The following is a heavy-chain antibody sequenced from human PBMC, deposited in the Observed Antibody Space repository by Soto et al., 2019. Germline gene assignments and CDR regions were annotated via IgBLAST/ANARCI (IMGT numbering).Heavy chain of an antibody. D-gene: IGHD3-22*01. V-gene: IGHV4-34*01. CDR1: GGSFSGYY. J-gene: IGHJ6*02. CDR3: ARLYYYDSSGYPYYYYGMDV. CDR2: INHSGST. Sequence: SETLSLTCAVYGGSFSGYYWSWIRQPPGKGLEWIGEINHSGSTNYNPSLKSRVTISVDTSKNQFSLKLSSVTAADTAVYYCARLYYYDSSGYPYYYYGMDVWGQGTTVTVSS.